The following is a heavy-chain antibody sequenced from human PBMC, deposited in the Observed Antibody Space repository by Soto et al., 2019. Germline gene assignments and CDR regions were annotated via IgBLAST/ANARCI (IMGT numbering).Heavy chain of an antibody. CDR1: GFTFNNYA. CDR3: AKATFYSNYVDT. D-gene: IGHD4-4*01. J-gene: IGHJ5*02. CDR2: ISGSAEST. Sequence: GGSLRLSCAASGFTFNNYAMTWVRQAPGKGLEWVSGISGSAESTYYADSVKGRVTISRDNPKNTLYLQMNSLRAEDAAVYYCAKATFYSNYVDTWGQGTLVTVSS. V-gene: IGHV3-23*01.